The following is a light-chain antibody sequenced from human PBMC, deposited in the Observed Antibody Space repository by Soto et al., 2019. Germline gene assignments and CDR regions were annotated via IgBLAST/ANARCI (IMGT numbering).Light chain of an antibody. J-gene: IGKJ4*01. V-gene: IGKV3D-15*01. CDR2: GAS. CDR3: QQYKDWPPLT. Sequence: ELAMTQSPVTLSASPGERVTLSCRASQSVNINLAWYQQRPGQAPRVLIYGASNRASGIPDRFSGSGSGTDFTITISSLEPDDFALYYCQQYKDWPPLTFGGGTRVEIK. CDR1: QSVNIN.